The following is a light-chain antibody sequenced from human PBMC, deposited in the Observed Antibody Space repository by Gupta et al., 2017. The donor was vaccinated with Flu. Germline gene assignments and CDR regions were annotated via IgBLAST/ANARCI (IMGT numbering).Light chain of an antibody. V-gene: IGKV4-1*01. CDR1: QSVLYSSNNKNY. CDR3: QQEDSTPNT. J-gene: IGKJ2*01. CDR2: WAS. Sequence: DIVMTQSPDSLAVSLGERATINCKSSQSVLYSSNNKNYLAWYQQKPGQPPKLLIYWASTRESGVPDRFSGRGSGTDFTLTISSLQAEDVAVYYCQQEDSTPNTFGQGTKMEIK.